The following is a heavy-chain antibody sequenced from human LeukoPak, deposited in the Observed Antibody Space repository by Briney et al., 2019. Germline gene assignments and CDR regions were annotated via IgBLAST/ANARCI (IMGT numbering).Heavy chain of an antibody. CDR1: GGSISSYY. D-gene: IGHD2-8*02. V-gene: IGHV4-59*12. CDR3: AREIGTGYYYMDV. CDR2: IYYSGST. J-gene: IGHJ6*03. Sequence: PSETLSLTCTVSGGSISSYYWSWIRQPPGKGLEWIGYIYYSGSTNYNPSLKSRVTISVDTSKNQFSLKLSSVTAADTAVYYRAREIGTGYYYMDVWGKGTTVTVSS.